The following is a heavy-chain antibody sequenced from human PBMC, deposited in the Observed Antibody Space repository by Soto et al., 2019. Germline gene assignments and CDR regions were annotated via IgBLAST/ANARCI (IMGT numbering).Heavy chain of an antibody. Sequence: PSETLSLTCNVSGGSISDFHWSWIRQSPGKRLEWIGYLYYTGSTNYNPALKSRVTISLDTSKNQFSLKVRSVTAADTAVYYCARGGGYDFRSSQAPPIDVWGQGTTVTVSS. CDR2: LYYTGST. D-gene: IGHD3-3*01. CDR1: GGSISDFH. CDR3: ARGGGYDFRSSQAPPIDV. V-gene: IGHV4-59*01. J-gene: IGHJ6*02.